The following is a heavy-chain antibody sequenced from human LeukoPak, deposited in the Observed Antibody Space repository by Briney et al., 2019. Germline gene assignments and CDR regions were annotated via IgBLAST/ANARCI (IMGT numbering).Heavy chain of an antibody. Sequence: PSETLSLTCTVSGGSISSYYWSWIRQPPGKGLEWIGYIYYSGSTNYNPSLKSRVTISVDTSTNHFSLKLSSVTAADTAVYYCARGYSSANWFDPWGQGTLVTVSS. J-gene: IGHJ5*02. CDR3: ARGYSSANWFDP. CDR2: IYYSGST. CDR1: GGSISSYY. V-gene: IGHV4-59*01. D-gene: IGHD6-25*01.